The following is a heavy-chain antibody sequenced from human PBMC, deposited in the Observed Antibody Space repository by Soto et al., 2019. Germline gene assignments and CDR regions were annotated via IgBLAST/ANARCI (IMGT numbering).Heavy chain of an antibody. V-gene: IGHV1-2*04. J-gene: IGHJ4*02. Sequence: GASVDVSCKGAGYTWTVYEIHLIRHSPVQWLGLMGLNNPNIVATNYAQKFHCLVTITRDTYISTAYMDLSRLRSDDKAVYYCARAGRWKPQHPPPFETWGTGSRVTVSS. CDR3: ARAGRWKPQHPPPFET. CDR1: GYTWTVYE. CDR2: NNPNIVAT. D-gene: IGHD1-1*01.